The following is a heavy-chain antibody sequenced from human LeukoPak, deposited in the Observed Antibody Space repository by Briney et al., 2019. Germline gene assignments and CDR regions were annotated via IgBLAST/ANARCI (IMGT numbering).Heavy chain of an antibody. J-gene: IGHJ4*02. CDR2: MNPNSGHT. V-gene: IGHV1-8*01. Sequence: ASVKVSCKASGYTFTSYDINWVRQATGQGLEWRGWMNPNSGHTGYAQKFQGRVPLTRNPSISTAYMELSSLRSEDPAVYCCARGLHSQLQLDPFLFDYWGQGTLVAVSS. CDR1: GYTFTSYD. D-gene: IGHD4-11*01. CDR3: ARGLHSQLQLDPFLFDY.